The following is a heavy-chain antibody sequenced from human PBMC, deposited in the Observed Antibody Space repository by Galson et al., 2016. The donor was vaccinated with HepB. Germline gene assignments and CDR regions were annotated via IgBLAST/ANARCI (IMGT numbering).Heavy chain of an antibody. J-gene: IGHJ4*02. CDR1: GYTFNSYS. CDR2: ISAYNGNT. Sequence: SVKVSCKASGYTFNSYSISWVRQAPGQGLEWMGCISAYNGNTNYAQKLQGRVTMTTDTSTSTAYMELRSLRSDDTAVYYCARDGKHHFWGGYSKSPYYFDYWGQGILVTVSS. D-gene: IGHD3-3*02. CDR3: ARDGKHHFWGGYSKSPYYFDY. V-gene: IGHV1-18*01.